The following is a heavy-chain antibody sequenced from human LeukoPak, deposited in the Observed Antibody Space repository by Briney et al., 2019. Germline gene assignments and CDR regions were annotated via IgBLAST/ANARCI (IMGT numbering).Heavy chain of an antibody. CDR2: ITGRSDKT. J-gene: IGHJ4*02. D-gene: IGHD6-19*01. Sequence: GGSLRLSGAPSGFNFNKYDMTWARQAPGKGLEWVSTITGRSDKTYYTDSVKGRLVTSRDNSKDTLYLQMNSLRAEDTALYYCAKGGWLDDLGQGALVTVSS. V-gene: IGHV3-23*01. CDR1: GFNFNKYD. CDR3: AKGGWLDD.